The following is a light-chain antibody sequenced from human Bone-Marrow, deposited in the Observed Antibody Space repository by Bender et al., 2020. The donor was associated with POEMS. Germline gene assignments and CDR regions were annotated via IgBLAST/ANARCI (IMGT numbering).Light chain of an antibody. CDR3: EVWDDSLNGWV. Sequence: QSVLTQPPSASGTPGQRVTISCSGGSSNIGAHAVNWYQHLPVTAPKLLIYSSHRRPSEVPDRFSGSRSGTSASLAISGLQSEDEADYYCEVWDDSLNGWVFGGGTKLTVL. V-gene: IGLV1-44*01. CDR2: SSH. J-gene: IGLJ3*02. CDR1: SSNIGAHA.